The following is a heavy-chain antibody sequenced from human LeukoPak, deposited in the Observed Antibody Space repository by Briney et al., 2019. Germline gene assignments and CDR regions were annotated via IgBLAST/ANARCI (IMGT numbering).Heavy chain of an antibody. CDR2: INHSGNT. CDR3: ATAAAAHYDMDV. CDR1: GGSVSSGSYY. Sequence: SETLSLTCTVSGGSVSSGSYYWSWIRQPPGKGLEWIGEINHSGNTNYNPSLKSRVTISVDTSKTQFSLKLSSVTAADTAVYYCATAAAAHYDMDVWGQGTTVTVSS. D-gene: IGHD2-15*01. V-gene: IGHV4-61*01. J-gene: IGHJ6*02.